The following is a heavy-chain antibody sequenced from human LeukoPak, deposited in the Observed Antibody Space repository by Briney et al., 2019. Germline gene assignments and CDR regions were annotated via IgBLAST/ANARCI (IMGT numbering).Heavy chain of an antibody. CDR2: ISSTAHVGTT. V-gene: IGHV3-15*06. Sequence: GGSLRLSCAASGFTFSYVWMSWVRQAPGKGLEWVGRISSTAHVGTTNYPPPVKGRFTISRDNSKDTLYLQMNSLQTEDTAVYYCSEGLDYWGQGTLVTVSS. J-gene: IGHJ4*02. CDR3: SEGLDY. CDR1: GFTFSYVW.